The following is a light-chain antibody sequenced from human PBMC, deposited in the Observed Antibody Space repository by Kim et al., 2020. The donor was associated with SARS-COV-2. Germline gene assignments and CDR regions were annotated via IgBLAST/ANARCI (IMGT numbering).Light chain of an antibody. J-gene: IGKJ3*01. V-gene: IGKV3-20*01. CDR2: GAS. Sequence: PGERATLSCRASQSVSSSYLAWYQQKPGQAPRLLIYGASSRATGIPERFSGSGSGTDFTLTISRLEPEDFAVYYCQQYGSSPSPFGPGTKVDIK. CDR1: QSVSSSY. CDR3: QQYGSSPSP.